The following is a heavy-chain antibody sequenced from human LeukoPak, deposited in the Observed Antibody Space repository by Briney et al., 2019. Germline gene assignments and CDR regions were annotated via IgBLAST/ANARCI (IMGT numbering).Heavy chain of an antibody. Sequence: GGSLRLSCAASGFTFSSYEMNWVRQAPGKGLEWVSYISSSGSTIYYADSVKGRFTISRDNAKNSLYLQMNSLRAEDTAVYYCARDGYDYGDYGPNTRTDYWGQGTLVTVSS. CDR1: GFTFSSYE. J-gene: IGHJ4*02. D-gene: IGHD4-17*01. CDR2: ISSSGSTI. CDR3: ARDGYDYGDYGPNTRTDY. V-gene: IGHV3-48*03.